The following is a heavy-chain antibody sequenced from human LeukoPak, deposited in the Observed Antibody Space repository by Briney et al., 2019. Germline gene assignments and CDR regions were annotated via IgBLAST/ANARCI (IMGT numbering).Heavy chain of an antibody. CDR2: ISGSGGST. CDR1: GFTFSSYA. CDR3: AILPGYSSGWYEVNY. J-gene: IGHJ4*02. V-gene: IGHV3-23*01. Sequence: RPGGSLRLSCAASGFTFSSYAMSWVRQAPGKGLEWVSGISGSGGSTYYADSAKGRFTISRDNSRNTLYLQMNSPRAEDTAVYYCAILPGYSSGWYEVNYWGQGTLVTVSS. D-gene: IGHD6-13*01.